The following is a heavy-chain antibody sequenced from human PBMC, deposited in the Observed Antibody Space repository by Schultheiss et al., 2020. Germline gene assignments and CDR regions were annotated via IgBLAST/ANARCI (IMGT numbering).Heavy chain of an antibody. CDR2: IYYSGNT. J-gene: IGHJ6*02. CDR3: AREGYCSSTSCQYYYYYYGRDV. D-gene: IGHD2-2*01. CDR1: GGSISSYY. Sequence: SETLSLTCTVSGGSISSYYWSWIRQPPGKGLEWIGYIYYSGNTNYNPSLKSRVTMSIDTSKNQFSLKLSSVTVADTAVYYCAREGYCSSTSCQYYYYYYGRDVWGQGTTVTVSS. V-gene: IGHV4-59*12.